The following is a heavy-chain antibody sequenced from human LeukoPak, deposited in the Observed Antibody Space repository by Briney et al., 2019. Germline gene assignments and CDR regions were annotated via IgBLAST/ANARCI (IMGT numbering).Heavy chain of an antibody. CDR1: GFTFSSYS. Sequence: PGGSLRLSSAASGFTFSSYSMNWVRQAPGKGLEWVSSISSSSSYIYYADSVKGRFTISRDNAKSSLYLQMNSLRAEDTAVYYCASRQYSSSSFDYWGQGTLVTVSS. V-gene: IGHV3-21*01. J-gene: IGHJ4*02. CDR3: ASRQYSSSSFDY. CDR2: ISSSSSYI. D-gene: IGHD6-6*01.